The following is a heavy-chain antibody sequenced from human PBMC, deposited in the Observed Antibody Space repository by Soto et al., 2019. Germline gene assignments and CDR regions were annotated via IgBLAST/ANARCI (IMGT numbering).Heavy chain of an antibody. D-gene: IGHD6-13*01. CDR1: GFTFSSYA. CDR3: ARELLTGSWYEGDCFDP. V-gene: IGHV3-30-3*01. Sequence: QVQLVESGGGVVQPGRSLRLSCAASGFTFSSYAMHWVRQAPGKGLEWVAVISYDGSNKYYADSVKGRFTISRDNPKNTLYLQMNSLRAEDTAVYYCARELLTGSWYEGDCFDPWGQGPLVTVSS. CDR2: ISYDGSNK. J-gene: IGHJ5*02.